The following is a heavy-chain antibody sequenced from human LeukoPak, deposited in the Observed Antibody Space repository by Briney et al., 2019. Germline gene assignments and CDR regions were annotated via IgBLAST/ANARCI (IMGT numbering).Heavy chain of an antibody. Sequence: WGSLRLSCAASGFTFSSYAMSWVRQAPGKGLEWVSAISGSGGSTYYADSVKGRFTISRDNSKNTLYLQMNSLRAEDTAVYYCAKERVAGKMVSWFDPRGQGTLVTVSS. V-gene: IGHV3-23*01. CDR3: AKERVAGKMVSWFDP. D-gene: IGHD6-19*01. CDR1: GFTFSSYA. CDR2: ISGSGGST. J-gene: IGHJ5*02.